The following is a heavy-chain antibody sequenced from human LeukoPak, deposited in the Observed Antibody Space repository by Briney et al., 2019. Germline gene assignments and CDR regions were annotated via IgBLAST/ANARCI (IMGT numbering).Heavy chain of an antibody. J-gene: IGHJ4*02. Sequence: PSETLSLTCAIYSESFSGYFWSWIRQPPGKGLEWIGEINYSGSTNYNPSLKSRVTISVDTSKNQFSLKLASVTAADTAVYYCARDGSYGGDRPLDYWGQGTLVTASS. CDR2: INYSGST. CDR1: SESFSGYF. CDR3: ARDGSYGGDRPLDY. V-gene: IGHV4-34*01. D-gene: IGHD4/OR15-4a*01.